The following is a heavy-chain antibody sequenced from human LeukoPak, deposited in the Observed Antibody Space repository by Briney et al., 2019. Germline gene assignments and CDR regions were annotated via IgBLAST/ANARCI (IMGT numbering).Heavy chain of an antibody. Sequence: SETLSLICTVSGGSISSYYWSWIRQPAGKGLEWIGRIYSSGSTNYNPSLKSRVTMSVDTSKNQFSLRLSSVTAADTAVYYCARVGSSGWYTWFDPWGQGTLVTVSS. CDR1: GGSISSYY. CDR3: ARVGSSGWYTWFDP. D-gene: IGHD6-19*01. V-gene: IGHV4-4*07. J-gene: IGHJ5*02. CDR2: IYSSGST.